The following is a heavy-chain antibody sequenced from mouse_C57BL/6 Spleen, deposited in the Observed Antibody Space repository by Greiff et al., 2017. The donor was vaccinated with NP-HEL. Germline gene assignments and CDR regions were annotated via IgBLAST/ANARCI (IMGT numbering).Heavy chain of an antibody. CDR3: SVYYGSSYFFAD. CDR2: IDPANGNT. D-gene: IGHD1-1*01. CDR1: GFNIKNTY. V-gene: IGHV14-3*01. Sequence: DVKLQESVAELVRPGASVKLSCTASGFNIKNTYMHWVKQRPEQGLEWIGRIDPANGNTKYAPKFQGKATITADTSSNTAYLQLSSLTSEDTAIYYCSVYYGSSYFFADWGQGTLVTVSA. J-gene: IGHJ3*01.